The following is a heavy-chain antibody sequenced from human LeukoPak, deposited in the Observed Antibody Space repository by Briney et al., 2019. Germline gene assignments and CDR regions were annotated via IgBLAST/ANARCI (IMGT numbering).Heavy chain of an antibody. D-gene: IGHD2-2*01. J-gene: IGHJ4*02. V-gene: IGHV4-59*12. CDR3: ARGRTGAAALDF. CDR2: IYYSGST. CDR1: GGSISSYY. Sequence: PSETLSLTCTVSGGSISSYYWSWIRQPPGKGLEWIGYIYYSGSTNYNPSLKSRVTISVDTSKSQFSLKLTSVSAADTAVYHCARGRTGAAALDFWGPGTLVTVSS.